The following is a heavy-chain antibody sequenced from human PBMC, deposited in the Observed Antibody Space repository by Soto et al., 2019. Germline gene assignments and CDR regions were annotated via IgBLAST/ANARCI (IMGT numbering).Heavy chain of an antibody. CDR1: GGSVSSGSYY. CDR2: IYYSGST. J-gene: IGHJ6*02. Sequence: KTSETLSLTCTVSGGSVSSGSYYWSWIRQPPGKGLEWIGYIYYSGSTNYNPSLKSRVTISVDTSKNQFSLKLSSVTAADTAVYYCARRAIAAAGRDGMDVWGQGTTVTVSS. V-gene: IGHV4-61*01. CDR3: ARRAIAAAGRDGMDV. D-gene: IGHD6-13*01.